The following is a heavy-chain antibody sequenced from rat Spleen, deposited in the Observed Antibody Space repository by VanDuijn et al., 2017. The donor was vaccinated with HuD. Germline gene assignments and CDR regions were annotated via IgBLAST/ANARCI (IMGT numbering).Heavy chain of an antibody. CDR3: ARYRATIDWYFDF. CDR1: DYSITSSYR. J-gene: IGHJ1*01. V-gene: IGHV3-3*01. D-gene: IGHD1-10*01. Sequence: VRLQESGPGLVKPSQSLSLTCSVTDYSITSSYRWNWIRKFPGNKLEWMGYINSAGSTNYNPSLKSRISITRDTSKNQFFLQVNSVTTEDTATYYCARYRATIDWYFDFWGPGTMVTVSS. CDR2: INSAGST.